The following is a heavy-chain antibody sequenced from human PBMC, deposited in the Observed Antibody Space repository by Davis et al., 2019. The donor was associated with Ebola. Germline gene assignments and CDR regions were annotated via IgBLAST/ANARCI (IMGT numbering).Heavy chain of an antibody. V-gene: IGHV4-61*01. Sequence: SETLSLTCNVSGGSITSSSHYWTWIRQPPGKGLEWIGYLYFSGITDYNPSLKSRVTISVDTSKSLISLNLTSVTSADTAMYYCARQGYCNSTSCNNWFDPWGQGTLVTVSS. J-gene: IGHJ5*02. CDR2: LYFSGIT. CDR1: GGSITSSSHY. CDR3: ARQGYCNSTSCNNWFDP. D-gene: IGHD2-2*01.